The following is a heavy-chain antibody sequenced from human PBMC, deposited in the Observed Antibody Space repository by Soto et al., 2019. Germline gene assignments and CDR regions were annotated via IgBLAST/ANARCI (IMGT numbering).Heavy chain of an antibody. Sequence: GASVKVSCKASGGTFSSYTISWVRQAPGQGLEWMGRIIPILGIANYAQKFQGRVTITADKSTSTAYMELSSLRSEDTAVYYCARGRVLLEAFDIWGQGTMVTVSS. D-gene: IGHD1-20*01. CDR1: GGTFSSYT. V-gene: IGHV1-69*02. J-gene: IGHJ3*02. CDR3: ARGRVLLEAFDI. CDR2: IIPILGIA.